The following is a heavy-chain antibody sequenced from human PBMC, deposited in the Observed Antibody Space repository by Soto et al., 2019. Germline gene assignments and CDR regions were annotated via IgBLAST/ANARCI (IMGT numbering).Heavy chain of an antibody. J-gene: IGHJ5*02. D-gene: IGHD6-25*01. CDR2: IYYSGST. Sequence: SETLSLTCTVPGGSISSGGYCWSWIRQHPGKGLEWIGYIYYSGSTYYNPSLKSRVTISVDTSKNQFSLKLSSVTAADTAVYYCARGLAAIAASWFDPWGQGTLVTVSS. CDR3: ARGLAAIAASWFDP. CDR1: GGSISSGGYC. V-gene: IGHV4-31*03.